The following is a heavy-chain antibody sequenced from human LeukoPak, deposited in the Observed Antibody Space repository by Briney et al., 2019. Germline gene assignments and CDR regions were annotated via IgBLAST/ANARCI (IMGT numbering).Heavy chain of an antibody. CDR2: ISQSGTT. V-gene: IGHV4-34*01. D-gene: IGHD2-15*01. Sequence: SETLSLTCAVNNGSFSNYYWTWIRQSPGKGLQWIGEISQSGTTNYNPSLRSRLTLSMDESKNHLSLTLTSVTAADTALYFCARGGGNYLFFCDRGRLDPWGQGTLVTVSS. CDR3: ARGGGNYLFFCDRGRLDP. J-gene: IGHJ5*02. CDR1: NGSFSNYY.